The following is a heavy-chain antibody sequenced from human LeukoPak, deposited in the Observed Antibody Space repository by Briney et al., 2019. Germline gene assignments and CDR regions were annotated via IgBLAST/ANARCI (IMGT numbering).Heavy chain of an antibody. CDR1: GGPFSGYY. D-gene: IGHD2-15*01. CDR2: INHSGST. CDR3: ARGRSYCSGGSCFCWIDP. V-gene: IGHV4-34*01. Sequence: SETLSLTCAVYGGPFSGYYWSWIRQPPGKGLEWIGEINHSGSTNYSPSLESRVTISVDTAKNQFSLKLSSVTAADTAVYHCARGRSYCSGGSCFCWIDPWGQGTLATVSS. J-gene: IGHJ5*02.